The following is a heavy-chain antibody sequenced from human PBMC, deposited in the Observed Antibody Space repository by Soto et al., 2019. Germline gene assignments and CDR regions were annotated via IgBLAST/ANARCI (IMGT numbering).Heavy chain of an antibody. D-gene: IGHD3-10*01. CDR2: IYYSGNT. V-gene: IGHV4-59*12. CDR3: ARENNVLPGGYFDY. J-gene: IGHJ4*02. CDR1: GGSINNYF. Sequence: SETLSLTCTVSGGSINNYFWSWIRQPPGKGLEWIGYIYYSGNTNYNPSLKSRVTISVDTSEKQFSLKLSSVTAADTAVYYCARENNVLPGGYFDYWGQGTLVTVSS.